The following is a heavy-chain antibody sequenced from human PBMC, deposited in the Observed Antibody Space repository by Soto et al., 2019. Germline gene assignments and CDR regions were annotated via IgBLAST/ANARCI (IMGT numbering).Heavy chain of an antibody. J-gene: IGHJ6*02. D-gene: IGHD6-13*01. V-gene: IGHV5-51*01. CDR1: GYSFTSYW. Sequence: PGESLKISCKGSGYSFTSYWIGWVRQMPGKGLEWMGIIYPGDSDTRYSPSFQGQVTISADKSISTAYLLWSSLKASDTAMYYCARHQSRSWALCYYCSLDGWGQGTRVTVSS. CDR3: ARHQSRSWALCYYCSLDG. CDR2: IYPGDSDT.